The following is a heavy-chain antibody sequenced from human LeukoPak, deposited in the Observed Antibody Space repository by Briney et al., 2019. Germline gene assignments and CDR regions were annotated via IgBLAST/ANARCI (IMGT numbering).Heavy chain of an antibody. J-gene: IGHJ6*03. CDR3: ATVYSFSAYYYYYRDV. CDR1: SGSISTYY. CDR2: MHYSGST. D-gene: IGHD6-13*01. V-gene: IGHV4-59*01. Sequence: SETLSLTCTVASGSISTYYWSCIRQPPGKGLEWIGYMHYSGSTNYNPSLNSRITMSVDTSKNQFSLKLSSVTAADTAVYYCATVYSFSAYYYYYRDVWGKGTTVTVSS.